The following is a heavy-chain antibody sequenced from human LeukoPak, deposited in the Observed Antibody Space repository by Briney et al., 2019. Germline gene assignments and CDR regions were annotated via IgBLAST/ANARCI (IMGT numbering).Heavy chain of an antibody. J-gene: IGHJ4*02. Sequence: ASVKVSCKASGYTFTGYYMHWVRQAPGQGLEWMGWINPDSGGTNYAQKFQGRVTMTRDTSTSTAYMELSRLRSDDTAVYYCARRETYYDSRGYIFDYWGQGTLVTVSS. D-gene: IGHD3-22*01. CDR2: INPDSGGT. V-gene: IGHV1-2*02. CDR1: GYTFTGYY. CDR3: ARRETYYDSRGYIFDY.